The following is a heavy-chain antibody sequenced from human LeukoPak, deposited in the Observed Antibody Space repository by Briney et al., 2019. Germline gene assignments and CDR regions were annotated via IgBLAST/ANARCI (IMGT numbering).Heavy chain of an antibody. J-gene: IGHJ4*02. CDR1: GFTFSNAW. D-gene: IGHD6-19*01. V-gene: IGHV3-64D*06. CDR3: VRMYSSGWYDY. Sequence: TGGSLRLSCAASGFTFSNAWMNWVRKAPGKGLEYVSAISSNGGNTYYADSVKGRFTISRDNSKNTLWLQMSSLRAEDTAVYYCVRMYSSGWYDYWGQGTLVTVSS. CDR2: ISSNGGNT.